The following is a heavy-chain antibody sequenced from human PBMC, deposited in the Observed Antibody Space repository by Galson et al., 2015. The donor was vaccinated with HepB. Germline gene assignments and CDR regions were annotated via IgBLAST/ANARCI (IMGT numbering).Heavy chain of an antibody. Sequence: SETLSLTCSVSGDSIKTSSYYWTWIRQPPGKGLEWIGSIYYSGSTQYNSSLQSRITISLDASNNQFSLRLTAVTAADTAVYFCARDRPSLTTYAMDVWGPGTTVTVSS. CDR3: ARDRPSLTTYAMDV. CDR2: IYYSGST. J-gene: IGHJ6*02. V-gene: IGHV4-39*02. CDR1: GDSIKTSSYY. D-gene: IGHD1-1*01.